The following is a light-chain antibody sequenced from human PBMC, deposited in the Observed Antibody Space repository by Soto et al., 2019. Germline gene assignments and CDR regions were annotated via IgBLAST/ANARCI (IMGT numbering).Light chain of an antibody. J-gene: IGLJ1*01. CDR3: SSYTSSTTSV. CDR2: EVS. Sequence: QSARSHPASVSWSPGHSITISCTGTSSDVGGYNYVSWYQQHPGKAPKLMIYEVSNRPSGVSNRFSGSKSGNTASLTISGLQAEEEADYYCSSYTSSTTSVFGTGTKVTVL. V-gene: IGLV2-14*01. CDR1: SSDVGGYNY.